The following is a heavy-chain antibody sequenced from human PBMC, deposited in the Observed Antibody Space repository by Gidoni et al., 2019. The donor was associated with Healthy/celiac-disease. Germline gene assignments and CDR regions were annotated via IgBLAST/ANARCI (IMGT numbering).Heavy chain of an antibody. D-gene: IGHD6-19*01. CDR2: ISWNSGSI. CDR1: GITFDDYA. Sequence: EVQLVESGGGLVQPGRSLRLSCAASGITFDDYAMHWVRQAPGKGLEWVSGISWNSGSIGYADSVKGRFTISRDNAKNSLYLQMNSLRAEDTALYYCAKDMGSSGWYGDFDYWGQGTLVTVSS. V-gene: IGHV3-9*01. J-gene: IGHJ4*02. CDR3: AKDMGSSGWYGDFDY.